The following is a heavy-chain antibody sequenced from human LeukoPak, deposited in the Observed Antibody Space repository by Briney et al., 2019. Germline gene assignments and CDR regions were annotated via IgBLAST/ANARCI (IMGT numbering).Heavy chain of an antibody. J-gene: IGHJ5*02. CDR2: IYTSGST. CDR1: GGSISSYY. D-gene: IGHD1-26*01. CDR3: ARGSGGSYYDPVSHGNWFEP. Sequence: SETLSLTCTVSGGSISSYYWSWIRQPAGKGLEWIGRIYTSGSTNYNPSLKSRVTMSVDTSKNQFSLKLSSVTAADTAVYYCARGSGGSYYDPVSHGNWFEPWGQGTLVNVSS. V-gene: IGHV4-4*07.